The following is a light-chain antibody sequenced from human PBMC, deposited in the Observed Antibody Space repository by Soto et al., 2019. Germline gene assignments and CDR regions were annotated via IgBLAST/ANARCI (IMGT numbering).Light chain of an antibody. J-gene: IGKJ3*01. V-gene: IGKV1-13*02. CDR1: QDISRA. CDR3: QQSYSSPCT. CDR2: DAS. Sequence: AIQLTQSPSSLSASVGDRVTITCRVSQDISRALVWYQQKPGRAPRLLIYDASTLESGVPSRFSGSGSGTDFILTLSILQPEDFATYYCQQSYSSPCTFGPGTKVELK.